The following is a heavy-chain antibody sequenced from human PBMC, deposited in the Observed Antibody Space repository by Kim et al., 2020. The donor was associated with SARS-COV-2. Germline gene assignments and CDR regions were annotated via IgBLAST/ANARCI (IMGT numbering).Heavy chain of an antibody. Sequence: DSVKGRFTISRDNSKNTLYLQMNSLRAEDTAVYYCAKGFSTFRRDDAFDIWGQGTMVTVSS. CDR3: AKGFSTFRRDDAFDI. V-gene: IGHV3-23*01. D-gene: IGHD3-10*01. J-gene: IGHJ3*02.